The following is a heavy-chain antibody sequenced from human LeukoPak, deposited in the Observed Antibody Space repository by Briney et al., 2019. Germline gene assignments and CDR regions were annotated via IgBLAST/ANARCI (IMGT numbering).Heavy chain of an antibody. CDR1: GGSISSGGYC. V-gene: IGHV4-31*03. D-gene: IGHD5-18*01. CDR3: ARADTAMRDYYYYGMDV. J-gene: IGHJ6*02. Sequence: PSEALSLTCTVSGGSISSGGYCWSWIRQHPGKGLEWIGYIYYSGSTYYNPSLKSRVTISVDTSKNQFSLKLSSVTAADTAVYYCARADTAMRDYYYYGMDVWGQGTTVTVSS. CDR2: IYYSGST.